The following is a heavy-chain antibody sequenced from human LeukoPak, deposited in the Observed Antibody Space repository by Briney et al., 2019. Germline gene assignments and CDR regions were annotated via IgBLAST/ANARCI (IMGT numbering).Heavy chain of an antibody. J-gene: IGHJ4*02. CDR2: IYPGDSDT. CDR1: GYRFTSYW. D-gene: IGHD2-2*01. Sequence: GEPLKFSCKGSGYRFTSYWIGWVRQMPGKGLEWMGIIYPGDSDTRYSPSFQGQVTISADKSISTAYLQWSSLKASDTAMYYCAIRPAAIRYFDYWGQGTLVTVSS. V-gene: IGHV5-51*01. CDR3: AIRPAAIRYFDY.